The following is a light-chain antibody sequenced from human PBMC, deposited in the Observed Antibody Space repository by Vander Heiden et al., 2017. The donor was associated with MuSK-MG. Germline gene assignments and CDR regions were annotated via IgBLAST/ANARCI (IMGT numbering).Light chain of an antibody. CDR2: DAS. J-gene: IGKJ4*01. CDR3: QQYVGSPPLT. CDR1: QSVSNDY. Sequence: EIVLTQSPATLSLSPGERATLSCGASQSVSNDYLAWYQQKPGLAPRLLIYDASTRATGIPDRFSGSGSGTDFTLTISRREPEDFAVYYCQQYVGSPPLTFGGGTKVEIK. V-gene: IGKV3D-20*01.